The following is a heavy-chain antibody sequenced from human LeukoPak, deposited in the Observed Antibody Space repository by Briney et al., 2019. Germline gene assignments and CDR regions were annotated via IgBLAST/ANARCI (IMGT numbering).Heavy chain of an antibody. V-gene: IGHV3-13*01. CDR2: IGTAGDT. D-gene: IGHD2-2*01. Sequence: GGSLRLSCAASGFTFSSYDMHWVRQATGKGLEWVSAIGTAGDTYYPGSVKGRFTISRENAKNSLYLQMNSLRDEDTAVYYCARDLVVPAYNWFDPWGQGTLVTVSS. CDR3: ARDLVVPAYNWFDP. J-gene: IGHJ5*02. CDR1: GFTFSSYD.